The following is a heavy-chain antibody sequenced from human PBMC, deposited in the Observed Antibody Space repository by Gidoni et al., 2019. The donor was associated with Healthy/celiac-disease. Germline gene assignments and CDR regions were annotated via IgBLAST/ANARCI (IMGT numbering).Heavy chain of an antibody. D-gene: IGHD4-17*01. CDR2: IYYSGST. V-gene: IGHV4-30-4*01. J-gene: IGHJ5*02. CDR3: ARLKTSVTWFDP. Sequence: QVQLQESGQGLVKPSQTLSLTCPVSGGSISSGDYYWRWIRQPPGKGLEWIGYIYYSGSTYYNPSLKSRVTISVDTSKNQFSLKLSSVTDADTAVYYCARLKTSVTWFDPWGQGTLVTVSS. CDR1: GGSISSGDYY.